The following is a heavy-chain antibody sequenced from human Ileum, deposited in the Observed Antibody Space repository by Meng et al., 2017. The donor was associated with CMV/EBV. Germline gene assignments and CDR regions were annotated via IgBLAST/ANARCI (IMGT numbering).Heavy chain of an antibody. CDR3: AKDVSGSGL. J-gene: IGHJ4*02. Sequence: GQLVESGGGVVQPGGSLSLSCAASGFTFNNHGMHWVRQAPGKGLEWVSFIRSDGRITYYVDSVKGRFSISRDNSRNTLYLEMNSLRHEDTAVYICAKDVSGSGLWGQGTLVTVSS. CDR2: IRSDGRIT. D-gene: IGHD3-10*01. V-gene: IGHV3-30*02. CDR1: GFTFNNHG.